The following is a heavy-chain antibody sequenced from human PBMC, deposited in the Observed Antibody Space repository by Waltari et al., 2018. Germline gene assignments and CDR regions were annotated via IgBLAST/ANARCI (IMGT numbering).Heavy chain of an antibody. J-gene: IGHJ5*02. V-gene: IGHV3-48*01. CDR1: GFTFSSYS. CDR3: AGNYDFWSGYYNGGNWFDP. Sequence: EVQLVESGGGLVQPGGSLSLSCAASGFTFSSYSMNWVRQAPGTGREWVSYISSSSSTIYYADSVKGRFTISRDNAKNSLYLQMNSLRAEDTAVYYCAGNYDFWSGYYNGGNWFDPWGQGTLVTVSS. D-gene: IGHD3-3*01. CDR2: ISSSSSTI.